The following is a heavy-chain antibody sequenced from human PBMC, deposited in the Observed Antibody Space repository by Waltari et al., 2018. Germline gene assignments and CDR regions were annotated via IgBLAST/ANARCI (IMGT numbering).Heavy chain of an antibody. CDR3: ARDCSTSCYPGNWFDP. CDR1: GGSLSSGGYY. CDR2: IYYSGRT. Sequence: QVQLQESGPGLVKPSQTLSLTCTVSGGSLSSGGYYWLLIRQHPGKGMEWIGYIYYSGRTYYNPSLKSRVTISVDTSKNQFSLKLSSVTAADTAVYYCARDCSTSCYPGNWFDPWGQGTLVTVSS. D-gene: IGHD2-2*01. V-gene: IGHV4-31*03. J-gene: IGHJ5*02.